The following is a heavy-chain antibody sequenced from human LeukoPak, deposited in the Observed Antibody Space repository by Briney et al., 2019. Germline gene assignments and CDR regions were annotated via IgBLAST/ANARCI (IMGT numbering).Heavy chain of an antibody. CDR1: GFTFSSYA. Sequence: GGSLRLSSAAPGFTFSSYAMSRVRQAPGKRLEWVSHISGSGGSTYYADSVKGRFTISRDNSKNTLYLQMNSLRVEATAVYYCAKEPNTVVHHTGNYWGQGNLVTVSS. CDR3: AKEPNTVVHHTGNY. V-gene: IGHV3-23*01. J-gene: IGHJ4*02. D-gene: IGHD4-23*01. CDR2: ISGSGGST.